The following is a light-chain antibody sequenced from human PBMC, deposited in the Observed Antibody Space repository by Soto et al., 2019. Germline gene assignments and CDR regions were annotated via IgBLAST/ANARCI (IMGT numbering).Light chain of an antibody. CDR3: QQYYSYPPLT. CDR2: AAS. V-gene: IGKV1-8*01. Sequence: AIRMTQSPSSLSASTGDRVTITCRASQGISSYLAWYQQKPGKAPKLLIYAASTLQSGVPSRFSGSGSGTDFTLTTSGLQSEDFATYYCQQYYSYPPLTFGGGTKVEIK. J-gene: IGKJ4*01. CDR1: QGISSY.